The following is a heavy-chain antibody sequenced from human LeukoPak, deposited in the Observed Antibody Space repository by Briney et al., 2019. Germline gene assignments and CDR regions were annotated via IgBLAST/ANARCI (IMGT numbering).Heavy chain of an antibody. CDR1: GFTFSSSA. CDR3: AKGSRGWYSWYFDV. V-gene: IGHV3-23*01. J-gene: IGHJ2*01. CDR2: ISGSGGST. Sequence: GGSLRLSCAASGFTFSSSAINLVRQAPGKGLEWVSAISGSGGSTYYADSVKGRFTTSRDNSKNTLYLQMNSLRAEDTAVYYCAKGSRGWYSWYFDVWGRGTLVTVSS. D-gene: IGHD6-19*01.